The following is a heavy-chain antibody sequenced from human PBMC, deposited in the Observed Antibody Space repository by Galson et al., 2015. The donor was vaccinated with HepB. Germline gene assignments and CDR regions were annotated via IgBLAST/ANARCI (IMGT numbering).Heavy chain of an antibody. D-gene: IGHD1-26*01. CDR2: ISYDRSNK. J-gene: IGHJ4*02. Sequence: SLRLSCAASGFTFSSYAMHWVRQAPGKGLEWVAVISYDRSNKYYADSVKGRFTISRDNSKNTLYLQMNSLRAEDTAVYYCARDGVGATYFDYWGQGTLVTVSS. V-gene: IGHV3-30-3*01. CDR3: ARDGVGATYFDY. CDR1: GFTFSSYA.